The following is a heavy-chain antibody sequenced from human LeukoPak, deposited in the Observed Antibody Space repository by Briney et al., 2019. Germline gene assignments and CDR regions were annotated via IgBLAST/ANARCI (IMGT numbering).Heavy chain of an antibody. Sequence: GGSLRLSCAASGFTFSRYGMHWVRQAPGKGLEWVAFIRYDGSNKYYADSVKGRFTISRDNSKNTLYLQMNSLRAEDTAVYYCATRAYYYDSSGYYVWFDPWGQGTLVTVSS. J-gene: IGHJ5*02. CDR3: ATRAYYYDSSGYYVWFDP. CDR2: IRYDGSNK. CDR1: GFTFSRYG. V-gene: IGHV3-30*02. D-gene: IGHD3-22*01.